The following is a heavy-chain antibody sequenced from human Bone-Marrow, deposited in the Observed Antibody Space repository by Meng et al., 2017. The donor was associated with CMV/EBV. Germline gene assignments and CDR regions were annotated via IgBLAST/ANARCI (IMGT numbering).Heavy chain of an antibody. J-gene: IGHJ4*02. V-gene: IGHV3-52*01. Sequence: GGSLRLSCAASGFTFSSSWMHWVCQAPEKGLEWVADIKCDGSEKYYVDSVKGRLTISRDNAKNTLYLQMNSLRAEDTAVYYCAKVSSRATRLSISHWGQGTLVTVSS. CDR1: GFTFSSSW. CDR2: IKCDGSEK. CDR3: AKVSSRATRLSISH. D-gene: IGHD6-13*01.